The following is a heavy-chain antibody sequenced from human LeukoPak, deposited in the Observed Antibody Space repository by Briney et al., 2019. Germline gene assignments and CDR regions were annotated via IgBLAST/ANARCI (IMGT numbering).Heavy chain of an antibody. CDR3: AREIGYSSGWYGDY. Sequence: GASVKVSCKSSGGTFSIYGISWVRQAPGQGLEWMGWISAYNGNTNHAQKLQGRVTMTTDTSTSTAYMELRSLRSDDTAVYYCAREIGYSSGWYGDYWGQGTLVTVSS. V-gene: IGHV1-18*01. J-gene: IGHJ4*02. CDR1: GGTFSIYG. D-gene: IGHD6-19*01. CDR2: ISAYNGNT.